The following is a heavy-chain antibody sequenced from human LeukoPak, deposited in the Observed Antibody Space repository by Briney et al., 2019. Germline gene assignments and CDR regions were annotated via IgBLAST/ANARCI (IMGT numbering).Heavy chain of an antibody. CDR2: IYYSGST. V-gene: IGHV4-39*07. CDR3: AGDPVVTRGMDV. J-gene: IGHJ6*02. D-gene: IGHD3-22*01. Sequence: SETLSLTCTVSGASINSYTYYWGWIRQPPGKGLEWIGTIYYSGSTYYNPSLKSRVTISIDMSKNQFSLKLNSVTAADTAVYYCAGDPVVTRGMDVWGQGTTVTVSS. CDR1: GASINSYTYY.